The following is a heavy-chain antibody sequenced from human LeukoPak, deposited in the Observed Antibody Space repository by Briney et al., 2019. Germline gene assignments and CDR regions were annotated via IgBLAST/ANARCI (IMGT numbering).Heavy chain of an antibody. CDR3: ARGGYYYDSSGYYPFDY. CDR2: MNPNSGNT. J-gene: IGHJ4*02. V-gene: IGHV1-8*02. D-gene: IGHD3-22*01. CDR1: GGTFSSYA. Sequence: ASVKVSCKASGGTFSSYAINWVRQATGQGLEWMGWMNPNSGNTGYAQKFQGRVTMTRNTSISTAYMELSSLRSEDTAVYYCARGGYYYDSSGYYPFDYWGQGTLVTVSS.